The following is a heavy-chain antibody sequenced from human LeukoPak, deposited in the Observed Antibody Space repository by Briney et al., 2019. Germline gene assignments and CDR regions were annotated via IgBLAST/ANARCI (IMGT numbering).Heavy chain of an antibody. Sequence: GGSLRLSCAASGFTFSSYSMNWVRQARGKGLEWVSYISSSSSTIYYADSVKGRFTISRDNAKNSLYLQMNSLRAEDTAVYYCARDLQQLGQHNFDYWGQGTLVTVSS. CDR1: GFTFSSYS. V-gene: IGHV3-48*01. J-gene: IGHJ4*02. CDR2: ISSSSSTI. CDR3: ARDLQQLGQHNFDY. D-gene: IGHD6-13*01.